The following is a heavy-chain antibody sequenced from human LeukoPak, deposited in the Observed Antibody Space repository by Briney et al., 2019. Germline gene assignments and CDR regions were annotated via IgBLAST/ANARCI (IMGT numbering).Heavy chain of an antibody. CDR1: GYTFTGYY. V-gene: IGHV1-2*02. D-gene: IGHD6-19*01. Sequence: ASVKVSCKASGYTFTGYYMHWVRQAPGQGLEWMGWINPNSGGTNYAQKLQGRVTMTTDTSTSTAYMELRSLRSDDTAVYYCARDRMWWLVPSNGFDPWGQGTLVTVSS. CDR3: ARDRMWWLVPSNGFDP. J-gene: IGHJ5*02. CDR2: INPNSGGT.